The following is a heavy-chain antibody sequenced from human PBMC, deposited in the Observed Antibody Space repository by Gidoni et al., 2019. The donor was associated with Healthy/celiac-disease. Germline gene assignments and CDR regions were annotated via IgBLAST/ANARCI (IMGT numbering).Heavy chain of an antibody. CDR3: ATSDYSNYADWFDP. V-gene: IGHV4-34*01. J-gene: IGHJ5*02. D-gene: IGHD4-4*01. CDR2: INHSGST. Sequence: QVQLQQWGAGLLKPSETLSLTSAVYGGSFSGYYWSWIRQPPGKGLEWIGEINHSGSTNYNPSLKRRVTISVDTSKNQFSLKLSSVTAADTAVYYCATSDYSNYADWFDPWGQGTLVTVSS. CDR1: GGSFSGYY.